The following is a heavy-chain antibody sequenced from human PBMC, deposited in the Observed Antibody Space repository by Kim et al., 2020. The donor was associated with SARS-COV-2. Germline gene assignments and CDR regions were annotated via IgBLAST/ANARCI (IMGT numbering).Heavy chain of an antibody. D-gene: IGHD3-10*01. CDR3: ARGKRVTMVRGVLFDP. CDR1: GGSFSGYY. V-gene: IGHV4-34*01. Sequence: SETLSLTCAVYGGSFSGYYWSWIRQPPGKGLEWIGEINHSGSTNYNPSLKSRVIISVDTSKNQFSLKLSSVTAADTAVYYCARGKRVTMVRGVLFDPWGQGTLVTVSS. CDR2: INHSGST. J-gene: IGHJ5*02.